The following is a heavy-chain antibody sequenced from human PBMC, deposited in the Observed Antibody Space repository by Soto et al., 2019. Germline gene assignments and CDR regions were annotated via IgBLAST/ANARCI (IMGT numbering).Heavy chain of an antibody. J-gene: IGHJ1*01. CDR2: INAGNGNT. D-gene: IGHD6-13*01. V-gene: IGHV1-3*01. CDR3: ASDLGYSSSWSLYVYFQH. Sequence: GASVKVSCKASGYTFTSYARHWVRQAPGQRLEWMGWINAGNGNTKYSQKFQGRVTITRDTSASTAYMELSSLRSEDTAVYYCASDLGYSSSWSLYVYFQHWGQGTLVTISS. CDR1: GYTFTSYA.